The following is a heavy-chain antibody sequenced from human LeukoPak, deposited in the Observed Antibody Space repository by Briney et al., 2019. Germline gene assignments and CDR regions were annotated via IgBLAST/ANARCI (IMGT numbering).Heavy chain of an antibody. V-gene: IGHV4-30-4*01. CDR3: AREGGHGKYYFDY. CDR2: IYYGGYT. D-gene: IGHD3-16*01. J-gene: IGHJ4*02. Sequence: PSETLSLTCTVSGGSISSGDYYWNWIRQPPGKGLGWIGYIYYGGYTYYNPSLKSQITISIDTSKNQFSLKLNSVTAADTAVYYCAREGGHGKYYFDYWGQGTLVTVSS. CDR1: GGSISSGDYY.